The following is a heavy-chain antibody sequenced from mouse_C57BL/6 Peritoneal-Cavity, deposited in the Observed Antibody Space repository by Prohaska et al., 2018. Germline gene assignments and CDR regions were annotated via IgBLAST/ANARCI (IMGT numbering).Heavy chain of an antibody. CDR2: INPSSGYT. J-gene: IGHJ2*01. CDR1: GYTFTSYT. D-gene: IGHD1-1*01. CDR3: ARADITKVVADY. V-gene: IGHV1-4*01. Sequence: MSCKASGYTFTSYTMHWVKQRPGQGLEWIGYINPSSGYTKYNQKFKDKATVTADKTGSTAYMQLSSLTSEDAAVYYCARADITKVVADYWGQGTTLTVSS.